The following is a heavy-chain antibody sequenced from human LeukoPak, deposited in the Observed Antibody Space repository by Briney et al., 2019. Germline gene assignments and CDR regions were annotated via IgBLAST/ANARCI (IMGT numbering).Heavy chain of an antibody. Sequence: ASVKVSCKASGYTFTSYGISWVRQAPGQGLEWMGWISAYNGNTNYAQKLQGRVTMTTDTSTSTAYMELRNLRSDDTAVYYCARDDHYYDSSGYYHYWGQGTLVTVSS. CDR3: ARDDHYYDSSGYYHY. CDR1: GYTFTSYG. V-gene: IGHV1-18*01. CDR2: ISAYNGNT. D-gene: IGHD3-22*01. J-gene: IGHJ4*02.